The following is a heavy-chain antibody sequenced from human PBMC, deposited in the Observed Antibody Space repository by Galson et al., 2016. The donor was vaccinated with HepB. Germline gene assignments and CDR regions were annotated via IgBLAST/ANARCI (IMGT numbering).Heavy chain of an antibody. CDR3: ARSEYSYGYLVYFDY. V-gene: IGHV1-18*01. J-gene: IGHJ4*02. CDR2: SSAYSGNT. Sequence: SVKVSCKASGYTFTTSGFSWVRQAPGQGLEWMGGSSAYSGNTNYAQNFQGRVIMTTDTSTSTAYMELRSLTSDDTAVYYCARSEYSYGYLVYFDYWGQGTLVTVSS. CDR1: GYTFTTSG. D-gene: IGHD5-18*01.